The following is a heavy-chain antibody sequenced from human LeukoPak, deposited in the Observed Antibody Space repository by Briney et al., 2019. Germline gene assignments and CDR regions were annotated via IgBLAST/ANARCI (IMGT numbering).Heavy chain of an antibody. J-gene: IGHJ4*02. CDR2: IYDGAST. D-gene: IGHD1-26*01. V-gene: IGHV4-31*11. Sequence: KAGRSLSLSCAVSGGSISSGGYYWAWLRPHQGKGLESIGYIYDGASTSYTPSLKSRFTISVDTSKNQFSLKLNCVTAADTAVYYCARHGDSGSYFFDYWGRGALVTVSS. CDR1: GGSISSGGYY. CDR3: ARHGDSGSYFFDY.